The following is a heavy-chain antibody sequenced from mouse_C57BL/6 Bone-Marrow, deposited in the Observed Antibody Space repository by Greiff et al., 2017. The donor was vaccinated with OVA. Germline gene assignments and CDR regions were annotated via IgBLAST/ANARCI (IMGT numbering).Heavy chain of an antibody. CDR3: ASRGPWFAY. CDR1: GYTFTSYG. J-gene: IGHJ3*01. CDR2: IRPNRGST. Sequence: QVQLQQPGAELVKPGASVKLSCKASGYTFTSYGMHWVKQRPGQGLEWIGTIRPNRGSTNYNEKFKSKGTLSVDKSSSTAYLQLSSLTSEDSAVYYCASRGPWFAYWGQGTLVTVSA. V-gene: IGHV1-64*01.